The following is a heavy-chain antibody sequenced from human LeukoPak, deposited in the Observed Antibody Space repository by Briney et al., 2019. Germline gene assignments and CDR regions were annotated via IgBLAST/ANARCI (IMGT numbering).Heavy chain of an antibody. Sequence: GGSLRLSCAASGFTVSSNYMSWVRQAPGKGLEWVSAISGSGGSTYYADSVKGRFTISRDNSKNTLYLQMNSLRAEDTAVYYCAKDRMIVVATGDLDYWGQGTLVTVSS. CDR2: ISGSGGST. D-gene: IGHD3-22*01. J-gene: IGHJ4*02. V-gene: IGHV3-23*01. CDR1: GFTVSSNY. CDR3: AKDRMIVVATGDLDY.